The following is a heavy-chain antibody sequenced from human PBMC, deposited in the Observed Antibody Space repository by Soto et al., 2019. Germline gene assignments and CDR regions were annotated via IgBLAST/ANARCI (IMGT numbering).Heavy chain of an antibody. J-gene: IGHJ3*02. V-gene: IGHV4-31*03. CDR3: ARDSSLGNDFWSGYTRYDAFDI. Sequence: PSETLSLTCTVSGDSVSSGSYFWSWIRQHPGKGLEWIGYIYYSGSTYYNPSLKSRVTISVDTSKNHFSLKLSSVTAADTAVYYCARDSSLGNDFWSGYTRYDAFDIWGQGTMVTVSS. CDR1: GDSVSSGSYF. CDR2: IYYSGST. D-gene: IGHD3-3*01.